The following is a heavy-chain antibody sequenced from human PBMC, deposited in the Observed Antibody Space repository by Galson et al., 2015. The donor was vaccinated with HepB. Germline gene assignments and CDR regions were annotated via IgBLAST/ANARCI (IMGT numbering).Heavy chain of an antibody. V-gene: IGHV3-33*01. J-gene: IGHJ3*02. Sequence: SLRLSCAASGFTFSSYGMHWVRQAPGKGLEWVAVIWYDGSNKYFADSVKGRFTISRDNSKNTLYLQMNSLRAEDTAVYYCARAGVSPLYGSNSLGAFDIWGQGTMVTVSS. CDR3: ARAGVSPLYGSNSLGAFDI. D-gene: IGHD4-23*01. CDR2: IWYDGSNK. CDR1: GFTFSSYG.